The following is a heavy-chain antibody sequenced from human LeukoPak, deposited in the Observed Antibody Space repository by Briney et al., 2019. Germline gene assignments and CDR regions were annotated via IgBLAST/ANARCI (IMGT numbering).Heavy chain of an antibody. V-gene: IGHV3-53*01. CDR1: GFTVSSNY. D-gene: IGHD6-19*01. J-gene: IGHJ4*02. CDR3: ARVAVGAGTDYFDY. Sequence: GGSLRLSCAASGFTVSSNYMSWVRQAPGKGLEWVSVIYSGGDTYYADSVKGRFTISRDNSKNTLYLQMNSLRAEDTAVYYCARVAVGAGTDYFDYWGQGILVTVSS. CDR2: IYSGGDT.